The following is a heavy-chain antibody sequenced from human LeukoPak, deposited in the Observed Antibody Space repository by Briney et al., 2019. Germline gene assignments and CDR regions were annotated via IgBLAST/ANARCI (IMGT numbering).Heavy chain of an antibody. CDR2: ISSSSSTI. V-gene: IGHV3-48*01. D-gene: IGHD6-13*01. CDR3: ARSGIAAAPPT. J-gene: IGHJ5*02. Sequence: GGSLRLSCAASGFTFSNYSMNWVRQAPGKGLEWVSYISSSSSTIYYADSVRGRFTISRDNARNSLYLQMNSLRAEDTAVCYCARSGIAAAPPTWGQGTLVTVSS. CDR1: GFTFSNYS.